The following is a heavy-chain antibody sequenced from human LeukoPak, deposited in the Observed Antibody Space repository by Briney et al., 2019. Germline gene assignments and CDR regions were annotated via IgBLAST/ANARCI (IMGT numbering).Heavy chain of an antibody. J-gene: IGHJ4*02. CDR3: ARYMVATMEDY. V-gene: IGHV4-34*12. D-gene: IGHD5-12*01. Sequence: KTSETLSLTCAVYGGSFSGYYWGWIRQPPGKGLEWIGGILYSGSTNYNPSLKSRVTISVDTSKNQFSPKLSSVTAADTAVYYCARYMVATMEDYWGQGTLVTVSS. CDR2: ILYSGST. CDR1: GGSFSGYY.